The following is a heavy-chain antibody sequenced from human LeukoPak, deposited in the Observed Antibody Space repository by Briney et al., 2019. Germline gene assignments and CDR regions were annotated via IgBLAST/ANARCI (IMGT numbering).Heavy chain of an antibody. Sequence: GGSLRLSCAASGFTFDDYAMHWVRQAPGKGLEWVSGISWNSRTIGYVDSVKGRFTISRDNAKRSVYLQMNSLRAEDTAVYYCASRLVGASSSYWGQGTLVTVSS. V-gene: IGHV3-9*01. CDR1: GFTFDDYA. CDR2: ISWNSRTI. D-gene: IGHD1-26*01. J-gene: IGHJ4*02. CDR3: ASRLVGASSSY.